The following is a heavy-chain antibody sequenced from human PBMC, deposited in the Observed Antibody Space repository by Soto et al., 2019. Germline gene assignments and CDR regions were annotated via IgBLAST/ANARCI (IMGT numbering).Heavy chain of an antibody. CDR1: VFTFSSYA. Sequence: ESGGGVVQPGRSRRLSYAASVFTFSSYAMHWVRQAPGKGLEWVAVISYDGSNKYYADSVKGRFTISRDNSKNTLYLQMNSLRAEDTAVYYCARDPLVVVVAAYYYGMDVWGQGTTVTVSS. CDR2: ISYDGSNK. CDR3: ARDPLVVVVAAYYYGMDV. J-gene: IGHJ6*02. D-gene: IGHD2-15*01. V-gene: IGHV3-30-3*01.